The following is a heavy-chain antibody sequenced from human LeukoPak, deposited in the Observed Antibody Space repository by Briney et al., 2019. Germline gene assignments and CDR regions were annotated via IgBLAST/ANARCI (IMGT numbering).Heavy chain of an antibody. CDR2: MNPNSGNT. V-gene: IGHV1-8*01. Sequence: ASVKVSCKASGDTFTSYGITWVRQATGQGLEWMGWMNPNSGNTGYAQKFQGRVTMTRNTSISTAYMELSSLRSEDTAVYYCATRGGHDILTGPRDGMDVWGQGTTVTVSS. CDR3: ATRGGHDILTGPRDGMDV. D-gene: IGHD3-9*01. J-gene: IGHJ6*02. CDR1: GDTFTSYG.